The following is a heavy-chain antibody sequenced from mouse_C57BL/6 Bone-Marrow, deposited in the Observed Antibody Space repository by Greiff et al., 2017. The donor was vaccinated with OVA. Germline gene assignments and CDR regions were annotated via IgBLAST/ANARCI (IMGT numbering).Heavy chain of an antibody. Sequence: EVKVVESGGGLVQPGGSLKLSCAASGFTFSDYYMYWVRQTPEKRLEWVAYISNGGGSTYYPDTVKGRFTISRDNAKNTLYLQMSRLKSEDTAMYYCARGGYSNLDYWGQGTTLTVSS. CDR2: ISNGGGST. CDR1: GFTFSDYY. J-gene: IGHJ2*01. D-gene: IGHD2-5*01. V-gene: IGHV5-12*01. CDR3: ARGGYSNLDY.